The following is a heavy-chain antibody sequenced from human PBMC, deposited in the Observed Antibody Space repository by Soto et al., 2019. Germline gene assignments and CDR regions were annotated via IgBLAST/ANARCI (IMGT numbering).Heavy chain of an antibody. V-gene: IGHV3-30*18. CDR3: AKAWGRHYHYGMEV. D-gene: IGHD3-16*01. CDR1: GFTFNSYA. J-gene: IGHJ6*02. Sequence: QVQLVESGGGVVQPGRSLRLSCSASGFTFNSYAMHWVRQAPGKGLEWAAVIPYDGSNIYYADSVKGRFTISRDNSKSTLYLQMNSLTPEDTAVYYCAKAWGRHYHYGMEVWGQGTTVTVSS. CDR2: IPYDGSNI.